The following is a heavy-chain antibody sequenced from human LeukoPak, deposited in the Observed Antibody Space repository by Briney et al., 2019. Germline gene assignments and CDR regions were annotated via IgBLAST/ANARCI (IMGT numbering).Heavy chain of an antibody. CDR3: EKDLNSNYFSFYFES. CDR1: GFTLDDYA. CDR2: MSWYSSDT. D-gene: IGHD4-11*01. J-gene: IGHJ4*02. Sequence: PGGSLRLSCEASGFTLDDYAMHWVRQAPGKGLEWVSGMSWYSSDTGYADSVKGRFTISRDNAKNSLYLQMNSLRAEDTAVYYCEKDLNSNYFSFYFESWGQGTLVTVSS. V-gene: IGHV3-9*01.